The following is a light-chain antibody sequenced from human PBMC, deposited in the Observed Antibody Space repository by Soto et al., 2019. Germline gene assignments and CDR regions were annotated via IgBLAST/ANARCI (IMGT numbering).Light chain of an antibody. CDR1: QDISNY. CDR3: QQYDNLPRT. V-gene: IGKV1-33*01. Sequence: DIQMTQSPSSLSASVGDRVTITCQASQDISNYLNWYQQKAGKAPKLLIYDASNLKTGVPSRFSGSGSGTDFTFTISSLQPEDIATYYCQQYDNLPRTFGQGTKVEIK. CDR2: DAS. J-gene: IGKJ1*01.